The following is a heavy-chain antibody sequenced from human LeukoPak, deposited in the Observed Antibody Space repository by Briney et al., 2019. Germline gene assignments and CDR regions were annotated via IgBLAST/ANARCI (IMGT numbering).Heavy chain of an antibody. J-gene: IGHJ4*02. CDR1: GVSFSGNY. CDR2: IYHSRYT. D-gene: IGHD2/OR15-2a*01. CDR3: ARIRCSPTDNTCYNY. V-gene: IGHV4-34*01. Sequence: SETLSLTCAVHGVSFSGNYWSRIRQSPEKGLEWIGEIYHSRYTTYNPSLKSRVTISADTSENQLSLRLTSVTAADTALYYCARIRCSPTDNTCYNYWGQATPVTVSS.